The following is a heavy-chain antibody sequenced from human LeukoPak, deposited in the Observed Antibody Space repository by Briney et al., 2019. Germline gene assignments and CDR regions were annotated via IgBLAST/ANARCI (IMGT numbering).Heavy chain of an antibody. J-gene: IGHJ4*02. Sequence: PSETLSLTCTVSGGSISSSSYYWGWIRQPPGKGLEWIGSIYYSGSTYYNPSLKSRVTISVDTSKNQFSLKLSSVTAADTAVYYCAGDYPDGGGGRYFDWLPVFWGQGTLVTVSS. CDR3: AGDYPDGGGGRYFDWLPVF. V-gene: IGHV4-39*02. CDR2: IYYSGST. D-gene: IGHD3-9*01. CDR1: GGSISSSSYY.